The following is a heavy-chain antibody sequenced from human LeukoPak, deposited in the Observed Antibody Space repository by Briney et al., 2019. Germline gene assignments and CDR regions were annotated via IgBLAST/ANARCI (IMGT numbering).Heavy chain of an antibody. CDR3: AKVFFSGSYYAASDY. Sequence: PGGSLRLSCAASGFNFSTYGMHWVRQAPGRGLEWVAVISYDGSNKYYADSVKGRFTISRDNSKNTLYLQMNSLGAEDTAVYYCAKVFFSGSYYAASDYWGQGTLVTVSS. D-gene: IGHD1-26*01. CDR1: GFNFSTYG. CDR2: ISYDGSNK. V-gene: IGHV3-30*18. J-gene: IGHJ4*02.